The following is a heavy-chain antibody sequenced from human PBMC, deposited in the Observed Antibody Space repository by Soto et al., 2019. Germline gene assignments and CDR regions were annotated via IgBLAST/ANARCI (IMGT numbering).Heavy chain of an antibody. D-gene: IGHD1-26*01. CDR2: ISKDGNDQ. V-gene: IGHV3-30*18. Sequence: QVQLVESGGGVVQPGTSLRLSCAASGFTFSTYGMHWVRQAPGKGLEWVAVISKDGNDQYYADSVKGRFTVSRDNSKNTLSLQMNSLRPEATAFYYCAKDRWEFTRYFDSWGQGTLVTVSS. CDR3: AKDRWEFTRYFDS. J-gene: IGHJ4*02. CDR1: GFTFSTYG.